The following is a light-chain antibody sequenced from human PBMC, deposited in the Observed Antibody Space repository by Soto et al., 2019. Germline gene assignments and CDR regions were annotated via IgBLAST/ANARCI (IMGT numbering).Light chain of an antibody. CDR2: DAS. V-gene: IGKV1-5*01. CDR3: QQYKNYLT. J-gene: IGKJ3*01. Sequence: DIQMTQSPSTLSASVGDRVTITCRASQSISTWLAWYQQKPGKAPKVLIYDASSLESWVPSRFSRSGSGTEFALTISCLQPVDFATYYCQQYKNYLTFGPGTKVDIK. CDR1: QSISTW.